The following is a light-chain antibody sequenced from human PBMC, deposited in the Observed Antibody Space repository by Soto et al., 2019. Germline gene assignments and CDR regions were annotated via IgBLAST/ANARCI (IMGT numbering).Light chain of an antibody. CDR1: QSVTSNY. V-gene: IGKV3-20*01. J-gene: IGKJ1*01. CDR2: GAS. Sequence: IALTQSPGTLSLSPGERATLSCRASQSVTSNYLAGYQQKPGQAPRLLMFGASIRDTGVPDRFSGSGSGTDFTLTISRLEPEDFAVFYCQQYGSSPGTFGQVTKVEVK. CDR3: QQYGSSPGT.